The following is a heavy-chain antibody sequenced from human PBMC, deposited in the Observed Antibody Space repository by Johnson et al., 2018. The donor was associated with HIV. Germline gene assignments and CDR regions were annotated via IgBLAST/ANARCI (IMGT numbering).Heavy chain of an antibody. CDR1: GFTFSSYG. CDR2: ICSTDTSR. D-gene: IGHD3-22*01. CDR3: ARDNRNDYDSSGLSAFDI. J-gene: IGHJ3*02. Sequence: QVQLVESGGGVVQPGGSLRLSCAASGFTFSSYGMHWVRQAPGKGLEWMSYICSTDTSRNYADSVKGRFTISRDNSTNTLYLQMNSLRAEDTAVYYCARDNRNDYDSSGLSAFDIWGQGTMVTVSS. V-gene: IGHV3-NL1*01.